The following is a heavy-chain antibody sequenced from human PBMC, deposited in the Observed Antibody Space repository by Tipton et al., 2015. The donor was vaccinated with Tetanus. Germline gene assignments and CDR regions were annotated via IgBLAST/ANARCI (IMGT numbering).Heavy chain of an antibody. D-gene: IGHD5-12*01. J-gene: IGHJ4*02. CDR2: IYQTDST. CDR3: VRGRGLGAYSFGFEY. V-gene: IGHV4-30-2*01. Sequence: TLSLTCTVSGGLITTGGYSWGWIRQPPGQGLEWLGYIYQTDSTYYNPSVRSRLTLSLQRSKNQVSLKLSSVTAADTAVYYCVRGRGLGAYSFGFEYWGQGALVTASS. CDR1: GGLITTGGYS.